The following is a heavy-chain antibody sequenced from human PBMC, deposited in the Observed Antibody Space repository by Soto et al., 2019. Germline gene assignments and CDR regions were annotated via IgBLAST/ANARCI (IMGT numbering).Heavy chain of an antibody. V-gene: IGHV3-30*18. CDR2: ISYDGSNK. J-gene: IGHJ6*02. CDR3: AKDLGAAGTEGYYYYGMDV. Sequence: GGSLRLSCAASGFTFSSYGMHWVRQAPGKGLEWVAVISYDGSNKYYADSVKGRFTISRDNSKNTLYLQMNSLRGEDTAVYYCAKDLGAAGTEGYYYYGMDVWGQGTTVTVTS. CDR1: GFTFSSYG. D-gene: IGHD6-13*01.